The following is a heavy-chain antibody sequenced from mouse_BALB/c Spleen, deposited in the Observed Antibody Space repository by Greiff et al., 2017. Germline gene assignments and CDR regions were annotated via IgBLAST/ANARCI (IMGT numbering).Heavy chain of an antibody. Sequence: DVKLQESGPGLVKPSQSLSLTCSVTGYSITSGYYWNWIRQFPGNKLEWMGYISYDGSNNYNPSLKNRISITRDTSKNQFFLKLNSVTTEDTATYYCARDPTYYGNYDWGQGTTLTVSS. J-gene: IGHJ2*01. CDR2: ISYDGSN. D-gene: IGHD2-10*01. CDR1: GYSITSGYY. CDR3: ARDPTYYGNYD. V-gene: IGHV3-6*02.